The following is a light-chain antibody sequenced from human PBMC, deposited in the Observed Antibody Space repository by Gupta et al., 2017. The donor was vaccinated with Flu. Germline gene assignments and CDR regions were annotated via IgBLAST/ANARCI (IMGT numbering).Light chain of an antibody. J-gene: IGLJ2*01. CDR3: QAWDSSTLV. CDR1: KLGNKY. V-gene: IGLV3-1*01. Sequence: TGSITCSGHKLGNKYASWYQQRPGQSPVLVIYQDTERPSGLPERFSGSNSGNTATLTISGTQLMDDADYYCQAWDSSTLVFGVGTTLTVL. CDR2: QDT.